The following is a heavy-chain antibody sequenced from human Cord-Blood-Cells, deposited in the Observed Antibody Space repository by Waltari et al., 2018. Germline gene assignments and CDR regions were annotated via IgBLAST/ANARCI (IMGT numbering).Heavy chain of an antibody. D-gene: IGHD5-12*01. V-gene: IGHV4-4*07. CDR2: IYTSGSP. CDR1: CGSISSDH. Sequence: QVQLQESGPGLVKPPETLSLTCTVSCGSISSDHWTWIQPPAGKGLEWIGRIYTSGSPNYNPSLKSRVTMSVDTSKNQFSLKLSSVTAADTAVYYCARGSGYDLDWYFDLWGRGTLVTVSS. J-gene: IGHJ2*01. CDR3: ARGSGYDLDWYFDL.